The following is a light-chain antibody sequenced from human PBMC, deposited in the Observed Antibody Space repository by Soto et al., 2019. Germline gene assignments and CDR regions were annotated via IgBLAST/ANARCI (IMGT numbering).Light chain of an antibody. V-gene: IGKV1-12*01. CDR2: GIS. Sequence: DVQLTQSPSSVSAYIGDRVLITCRASQAIGNLLAWYQQKRGKAPKLLIYGISTLQGGVPSRFSGSESGADFTLTISSVQPEDSATYYSQQAATFPLTFGGGTDVEI. J-gene: IGKJ4*01. CDR3: QQAATFPLT. CDR1: QAIGNL.